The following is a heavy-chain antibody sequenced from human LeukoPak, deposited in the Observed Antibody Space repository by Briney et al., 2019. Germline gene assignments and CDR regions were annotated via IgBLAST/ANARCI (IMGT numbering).Heavy chain of an antibody. CDR1: GFSFASYG. D-gene: IGHD6-13*01. J-gene: IGHJ4*02. Sequence: ASVKVSCKASGFSFASYGITWVRQAPGQGLEWMGWISAYSGDTKYAQNLQDRVAMTTDTSTSTAYMELRSLRSDDTAVYYCATGAGSSWYFYYWGQGIPVTVSS. V-gene: IGHV1-18*01. CDR3: ATGAGSSWYFYY. CDR2: ISAYSGDT.